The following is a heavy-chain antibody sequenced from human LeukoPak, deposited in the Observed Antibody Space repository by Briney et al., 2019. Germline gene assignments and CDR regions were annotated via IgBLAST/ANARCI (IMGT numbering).Heavy chain of an antibody. CDR1: GGTFSSYA. Sequence: ASVKVSCKASGGTFSSYAISWVRQAPGQGLEWMGRIIAIFGTANYAQKFQGRVTITTDESTSTAYMELSSLRSEDTAVYYCARAVGDYTSVGYYYYYMDVWGKGTTVTVS. CDR2: IIAIFGTA. CDR3: ARAVGDYTSVGYYYYYMDV. J-gene: IGHJ6*03. V-gene: IGHV1-69*05. D-gene: IGHD4-11*01.